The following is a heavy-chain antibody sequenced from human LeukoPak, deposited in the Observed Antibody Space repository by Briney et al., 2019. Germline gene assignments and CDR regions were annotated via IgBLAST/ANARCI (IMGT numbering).Heavy chain of an antibody. D-gene: IGHD3-22*01. CDR1: GYTFTSYD. CDR3: ARGDYYDSSPLAEYFQH. Sequence: ASVKVSCKASGYTFTSYDINWVRQATGQGLEWMGWMNPNSGNTGYAQKFQGRVTMTRNTSISTAYMELSSLRSEDTAVYYCARGDYYDSSPLAEYFQHWGQGTLVTVSS. V-gene: IGHV1-8*01. J-gene: IGHJ1*01. CDR2: MNPNSGNT.